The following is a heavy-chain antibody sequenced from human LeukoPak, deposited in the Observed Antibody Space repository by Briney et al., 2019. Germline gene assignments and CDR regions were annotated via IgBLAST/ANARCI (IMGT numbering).Heavy chain of an antibody. CDR2: ISSSSSTI. J-gene: IGHJ4*02. V-gene: IGHV3-48*02. Sequence: GGSLRLSCAASGFTFSSYSMNWVRQAPGKGLEWVSYISSSSSTIYYADSVKGRFTISRDNAKNSLYLQMNSLRDEDTAAYYCAREGGYTLGPYFDYWGQGTLVTVSS. CDR3: AREGGYTLGPYFDY. CDR1: GFTFSSYS. D-gene: IGHD5-24*01.